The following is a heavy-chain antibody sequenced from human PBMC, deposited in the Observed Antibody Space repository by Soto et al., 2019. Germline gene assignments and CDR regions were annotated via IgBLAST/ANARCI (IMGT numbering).Heavy chain of an antibody. V-gene: IGHV3-74*01. CDR2: INSDGSST. CDR3: ARHPDTYALVWYYGMDV. J-gene: IGHJ6*02. CDR1: GFTFSSYW. D-gene: IGHD3-16*01. Sequence: PGGSLRLSCAASGFTFSSYWMHWVRQAPGKGLVWVSRINSDGSSTSYADSVKGRFTISRDNAKNTLYLQMNSLRAEDTAVYYCARHPDTYALVWYYGMDVWGQGTTVTVSS.